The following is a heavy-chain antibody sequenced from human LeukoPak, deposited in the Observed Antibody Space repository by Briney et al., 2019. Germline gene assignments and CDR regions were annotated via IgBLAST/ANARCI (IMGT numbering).Heavy chain of an antibody. D-gene: IGHD6-19*01. CDR2: IFPTGGTT. Sequence: ASVKVSCKASGGTFSSYAISWVRQAPGQGLEYMGLIFPTGGTTSYSQRFQGRLTLTRDTSTTTVYMELSSLTSEDTALYYCARGRAAVGRPRASANWFDTWGQGTLVTVSS. V-gene: IGHV1-46*01. J-gene: IGHJ5*02. CDR1: GGTFSSYA. CDR3: ARGRAAVGRPRASANWFDT.